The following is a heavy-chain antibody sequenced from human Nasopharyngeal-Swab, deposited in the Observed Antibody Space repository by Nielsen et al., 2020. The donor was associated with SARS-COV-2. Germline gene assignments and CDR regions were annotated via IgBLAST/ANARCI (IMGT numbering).Heavy chain of an antibody. D-gene: IGHD6-13*01. J-gene: IGHJ5*02. Sequence: WIRQPPGPGLAWIGYIYYSGSTYYNPSLKSRVTISVDTSKNQFSLKLSSVTAADTAVYYCAREVALIAAAGAREDWFDPWGQGTLVTVSS. CDR2: IYYSGST. V-gene: IGHV4-31*02. CDR3: AREVALIAAAGAREDWFDP.